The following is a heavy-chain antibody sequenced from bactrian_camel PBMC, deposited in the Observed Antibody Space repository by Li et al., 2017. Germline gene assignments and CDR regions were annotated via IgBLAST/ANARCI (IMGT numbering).Heavy chain of an antibody. V-gene: IGHV3S55*01. D-gene: IGHD1*01. CDR3: AADFLIPGIYACGFANDFEY. CDR1: GYTLPMY. CDR2: VGLDGQT. J-gene: IGHJ4*01. Sequence: HVQLVESGGGSVQAGGSRRLSCVASGYTLPMYMAWFRRLPGQEREGVATVGLDGQTTYADSVKGRFTISRDNAKNTLYLQMDSLKPEDTAAYYCAADFLIPGIYACGFANDFEYWGQGTQVTVSS.